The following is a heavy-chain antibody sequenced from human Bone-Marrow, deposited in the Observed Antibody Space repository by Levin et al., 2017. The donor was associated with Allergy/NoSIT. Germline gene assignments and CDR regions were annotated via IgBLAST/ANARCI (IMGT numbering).Heavy chain of an antibody. CDR2: IWYDGSNK. V-gene: IGHV3-33*01. J-gene: IGHJ1*01. CDR1: GFTFSSYG. D-gene: IGHD3-16*01. Sequence: PGGSLRLSCAASGFTFSSYGMHWVRQAPGKGLEWVAVIWYDGSNKYYADSVKGRFTISRDNSKNTLYLQMNSLRAEDTAVYYCAREDTWGEGFQHWGQGTLVTVSS. CDR3: AREDTWGEGFQH.